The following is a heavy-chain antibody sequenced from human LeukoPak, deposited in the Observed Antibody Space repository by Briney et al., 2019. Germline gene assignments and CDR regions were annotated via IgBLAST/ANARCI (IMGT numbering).Heavy chain of an antibody. CDR3: ARIRGYSYALKKYGMDV. J-gene: IGHJ6*02. CDR2: INHSGST. Sequence: SETLSLTCAVYGGSFSGYHWSWIRQPPGKGLEWIGEINHSGSTNYNPSLKSRVTILVDTSKNQFSLKLSSVTAADTAVYYCARIRGYSYALKKYGMDVWGQGTTVTVSS. V-gene: IGHV4-34*01. D-gene: IGHD5-18*01. CDR1: GGSFSGYH.